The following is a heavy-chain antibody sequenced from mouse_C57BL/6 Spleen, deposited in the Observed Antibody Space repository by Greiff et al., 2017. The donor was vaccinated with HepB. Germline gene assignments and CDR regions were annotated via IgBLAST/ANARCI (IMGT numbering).Heavy chain of an antibody. Sequence: EVQGVESGEGLVKPGGSLKLSCAASGFTFSSYAMSWVRQTPEKRLEWVAYISSGGDYIYYADTVKGRFTLSRDNARNTLYLQLSSLKSEDTAMYYCTRALTAQAFDYWGQGTTLTVSS. CDR1: GFTFSSYA. D-gene: IGHD3-2*02. CDR2: ISSGGDYI. CDR3: TRALTAQAFDY. J-gene: IGHJ2*01. V-gene: IGHV5-9-1*02.